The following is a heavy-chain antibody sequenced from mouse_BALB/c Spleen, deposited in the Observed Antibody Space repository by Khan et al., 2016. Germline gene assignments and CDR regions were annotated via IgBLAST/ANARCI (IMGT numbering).Heavy chain of an antibody. CDR1: GYTFTDYY. V-gene: IGHV1-77*01. D-gene: IGHD2-2*01. CDR3: ARSVYYGSYFDY. J-gene: IGHJ2*01. Sequence: VQLQESGAELARPGASVKLSCKASGYTFTDYYINWVKQRTGQGLEWIGEIYPGSGNTYYNEKFKGKATLTADKSSSTAYMQLSSLTSEDSAVYFCARSVYYGSYFDYWGQGTTLTVPS. CDR2: IYPGSGNT.